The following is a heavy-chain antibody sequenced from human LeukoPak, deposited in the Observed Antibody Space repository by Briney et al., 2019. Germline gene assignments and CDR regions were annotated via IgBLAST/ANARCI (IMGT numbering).Heavy chain of an antibody. D-gene: IGHD3-10*01. CDR3: ARYGRGGAEWYFDL. Sequence: SETLSLTCSVSGGSINNHYWSWIRQPAGKGLEWIGRVFVTGSTNYNPSVKSRVTISVDKSKNQFSLKLNSVTAADTAVYYCARYGRGGAEWYFDLWGRGTLVTVSS. J-gene: IGHJ2*01. V-gene: IGHV4-4*07. CDR2: VFVTGST. CDR1: GGSINNHY.